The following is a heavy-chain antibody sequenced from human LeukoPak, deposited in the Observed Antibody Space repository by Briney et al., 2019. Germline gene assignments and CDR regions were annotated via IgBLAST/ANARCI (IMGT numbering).Heavy chain of an antibody. Sequence: ASVKVSCKASGGTFSSYTISWVRQAPGQGLEWMGRIIPILVIANYAQKFQGRVTITADKSTSTAYMELSSLRSEDTAVYYCARELFSDGSGSYYNWLLDYWGQGTLVTVSS. CDR2: IIPILVIA. V-gene: IGHV1-69*04. J-gene: IGHJ4*02. D-gene: IGHD3-10*01. CDR1: GGTFSSYT. CDR3: ARELFSDGSGSYYNWLLDY.